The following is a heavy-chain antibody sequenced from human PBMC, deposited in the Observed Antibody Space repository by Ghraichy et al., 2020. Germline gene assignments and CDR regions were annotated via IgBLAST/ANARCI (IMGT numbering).Heavy chain of an antibody. J-gene: IGHJ6*02. CDR3: ARQGRAGVAVTGFALDV. CDR2: IYHSGTT. Sequence: SETLSLTCNVSGGSISTNAYYWGWIRQPPGKGLEWIGFIYHSGTTFYSPSLKSRVTISVDTSQNQFSLRLTSVTAADAAFYYCARQGRAGVAVTGFALDVWGQGTTVTVSS. D-gene: IGHD6-19*01. V-gene: IGHV4-39*01. CDR1: GGSISTNAYY.